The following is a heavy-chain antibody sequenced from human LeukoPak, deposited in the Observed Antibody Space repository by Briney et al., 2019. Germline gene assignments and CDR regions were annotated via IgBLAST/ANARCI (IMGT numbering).Heavy chain of an antibody. D-gene: IGHD6-13*01. V-gene: IGHV3-23*01. J-gene: IGHJ4*02. CDR1: VFTFNSYA. CDR3: AKSSSWIFDY. Sequence: GGSLRLSSADSVFTFNSYAMTWVRQAPGKGLEWVSAISGSGGSTYYADSVKGRFTISRDNSKNTLYLQMNSLRAEDTAVYYCAKSSSWIFDYWGQGTLVTVSS. CDR2: ISGSGGST.